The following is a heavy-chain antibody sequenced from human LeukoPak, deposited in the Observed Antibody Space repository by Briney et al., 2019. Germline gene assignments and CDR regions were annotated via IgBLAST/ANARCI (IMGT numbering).Heavy chain of an antibody. D-gene: IGHD3-3*01. CDR2: INHSGST. J-gene: IGHJ4*02. Sequence: SDTLSLTCAVYGGSFSGYYWSWLRQPPGKGLEWIGEINHSGSTNYNPSLKSRVTISVDTSKNQFSLKLSSVTAADTAVYYCARGHGIYDFWSGGKYYFDYWGQGTLVTVSS. CDR3: ARGHGIYDFWSGGKYYFDY. CDR1: GGSFSGYY. V-gene: IGHV4-34*01.